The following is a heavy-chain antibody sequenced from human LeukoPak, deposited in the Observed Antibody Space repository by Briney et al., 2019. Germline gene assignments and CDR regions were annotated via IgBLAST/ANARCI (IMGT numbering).Heavy chain of an antibody. CDR1: GFTVSNNY. Sequence: QTGGSLRLSWAASGFTVSNNYISWVRQAPGKGLEWVSIIYSGGSTFYADSVKGRFTISRDNSKNTLYLQMHSLRAEDTAVYYCARGGGHMDFDYWGQGNLVTVSS. V-gene: IGHV3-53*01. CDR3: ARGGGHMDFDY. D-gene: IGHD2-15*01. J-gene: IGHJ4*02. CDR2: IYSGGST.